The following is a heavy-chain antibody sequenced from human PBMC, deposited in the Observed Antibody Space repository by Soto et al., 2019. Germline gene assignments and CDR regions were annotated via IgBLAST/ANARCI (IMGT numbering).Heavy chain of an antibody. CDR2: IIPIFGTA. CDR1: GGTFSSYA. V-gene: IGHV1-69*12. J-gene: IGHJ5*02. D-gene: IGHD2-15*01. CDR3: ASEGQGILDP. Sequence: QVQLVQSGAEVKKPGSSVKVSCKASGGTFSSYAISWVRQAPGQGLEWMGGIIPIFGTANYAQKFQGRVTITAHESTSTDYMELRSLSSEDTAVYYCASEGQGILDPWGQGTLGNGSS.